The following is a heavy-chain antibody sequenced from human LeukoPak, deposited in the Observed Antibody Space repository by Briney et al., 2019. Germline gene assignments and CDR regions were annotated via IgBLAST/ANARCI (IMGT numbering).Heavy chain of an antibody. CDR2: IIPILGIA. Sequence: SVKASCKASGGTFSSYAISWVRQAPGQGLEWMGRIIPILGIANYAQKFQGRVTITADKSTSTAYMELSSLRSEDTAVYYCAGPRGSAAAGTWGQGTLVTVSS. CDR3: AGPRGSAAAGT. CDR1: GGTFSSYA. J-gene: IGHJ5*02. D-gene: IGHD6-13*01. V-gene: IGHV1-69*04.